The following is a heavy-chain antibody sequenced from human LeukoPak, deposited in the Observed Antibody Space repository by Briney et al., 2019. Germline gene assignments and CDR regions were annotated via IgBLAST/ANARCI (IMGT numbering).Heavy chain of an antibody. V-gene: IGHV4-59*08. J-gene: IGHJ4*02. D-gene: IGHD6-19*01. Sequence: PSETLSLTCTVSGGSISTYYWSWIRQPPGKGLEWIGHIYYSGSTNYNPSLKSRVTISVDTSSNQFSLKLTSVTAADTAVYYCARQVGYSSGWYIYWGQGTLVTVSS. CDR2: IYYSGST. CDR1: GGSISTYY. CDR3: ARQVGYSSGWYIY.